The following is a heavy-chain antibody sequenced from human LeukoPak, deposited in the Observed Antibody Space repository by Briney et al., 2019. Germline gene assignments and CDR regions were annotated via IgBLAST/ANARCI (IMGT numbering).Heavy chain of an antibody. CDR3: AREYYYDSSGYRSFDY. CDR2: ISSSSSYI. D-gene: IGHD3-22*01. J-gene: IGHJ4*02. Sequence: PGGSLRLSCAASGFTFSSYSMNWVRQAPGKGLEWVSSISSSSSYIYYADSVKGRFTISRDNSKNTLYLQMNSLRAEDTAVYYCAREYYYDSSGYRSFDYWGQGTLVTVSS. CDR1: GFTFSSYS. V-gene: IGHV3-21*01.